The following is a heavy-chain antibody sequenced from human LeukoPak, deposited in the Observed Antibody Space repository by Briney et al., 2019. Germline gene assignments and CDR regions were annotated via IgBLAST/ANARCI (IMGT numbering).Heavy chain of an antibody. Sequence: PSETLSFTCTVSGGSISSGGYYWSWLRQHPGKGLEWIGYIYYSGSTYYNPSLKSRVTISVDTSKNQFSLKLSSVTAADTAVYYCARRGSSWTFDYWGQGTLVTVSS. CDR1: GGSISSGGYY. V-gene: IGHV4-31*03. CDR3: ARRGSSWTFDY. CDR2: IYYSGST. D-gene: IGHD6-13*01. J-gene: IGHJ4*02.